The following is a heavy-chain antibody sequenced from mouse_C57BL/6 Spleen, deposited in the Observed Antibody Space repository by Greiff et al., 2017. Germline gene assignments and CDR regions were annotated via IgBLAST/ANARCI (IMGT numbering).Heavy chain of an antibody. D-gene: IGHD3-2*02. V-gene: IGHV1-59*01. Sequence: QVQLQQPGAELVRPGTSVKLSCKASGYTFTSYWMHWVKQRPGQGLEWIGVIDPSDSYTNYNQKFKGKATLTVDTSSSTAYMQLSSLTSEDSAVYYCARRTAQATLAYWGQGTLVTVSA. CDR3: ARRTAQATLAY. CDR2: IDPSDSYT. J-gene: IGHJ3*01. CDR1: GYTFTSYW.